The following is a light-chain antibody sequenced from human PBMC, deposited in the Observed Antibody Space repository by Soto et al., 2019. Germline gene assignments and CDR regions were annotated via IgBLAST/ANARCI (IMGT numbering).Light chain of an antibody. CDR2: DES. Sequence: EIVLTQSPATLSLSPGEKATLSCRASPSVSSYLAWYQQKPGQAPRLLIYDESIRATGIPARFSGTGSETDFTLTITSLEPEDFAVYYCQQRSNWPWTFGQGTKVEIK. CDR3: QQRSNWPWT. CDR1: PSVSSY. J-gene: IGKJ1*01. V-gene: IGKV3-11*01.